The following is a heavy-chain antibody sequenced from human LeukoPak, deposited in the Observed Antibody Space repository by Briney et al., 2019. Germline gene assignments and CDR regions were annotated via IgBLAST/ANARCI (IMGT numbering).Heavy chain of an antibody. V-gene: IGHV4-34*01. D-gene: IGHD3-3*01. CDR2: INHSGST. CDR3: ARDYEWLSLPAGGTFDY. CDR1: GGSFSGYY. Sequence: SETLSLTCAVYGGSFSGYYWSWIRQPPGKGLEWIGEINHSGSTNYNPSLKSRVTISVDTSKNQFSLKLSSVTAADTAVYYCARDYEWLSLPAGGTFDYWGQGTLVTVSS. J-gene: IGHJ4*02.